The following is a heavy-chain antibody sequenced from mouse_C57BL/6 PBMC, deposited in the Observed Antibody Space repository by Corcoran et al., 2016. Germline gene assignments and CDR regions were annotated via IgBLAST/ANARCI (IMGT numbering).Heavy chain of an antibody. CDR3: ARKDDQFDY. Sequence: QVQLQQSGPELVKPGASVKISCKASGYTFTDYYINWVKQRPGQGLEWIGWIFPGSGSTYYNEKCKGNATLTVDNSSSTAYMLLSRRTSEASAVYFCARKDDQFDYWGQGTTLTVSS. CDR2: IFPGSGST. V-gene: IGHV1-75*01. J-gene: IGHJ2*01. CDR1: GYTFTDYY.